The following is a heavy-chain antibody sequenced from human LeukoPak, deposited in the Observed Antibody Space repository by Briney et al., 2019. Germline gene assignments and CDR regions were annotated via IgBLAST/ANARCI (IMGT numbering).Heavy chain of an antibody. Sequence: SETLSLTCTVSGYSISRGYHWGWIRQPPGKGQEWIGTIHHSGTTYYNPPLKSRVTISVDTSKNQFSLKLSSVTAADTAVYYCARVDWTTDYWGQGTLVTVSS. J-gene: IGHJ4*02. CDR2: IHHSGTT. CDR1: GYSISRGYH. V-gene: IGHV4-38-2*02. CDR3: ARVDWTTDY. D-gene: IGHD3-9*01.